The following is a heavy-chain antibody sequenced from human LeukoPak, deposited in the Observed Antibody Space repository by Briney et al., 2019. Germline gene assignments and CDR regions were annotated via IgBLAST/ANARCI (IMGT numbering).Heavy chain of an antibody. J-gene: IGHJ4*02. CDR3: VNLGYSD. CDR2: IKNDGSDK. D-gene: IGHD5-12*01. Sequence: PGGSLRLSCEASGFSFSVAWMTWVRQAPGKGLEWVATIKNDGSDKYYVDSVKGRFTLTRDNAKNLVYLQMNSLRVEDTAVYYCVNLGYSDGGQGTLVTVSS. CDR1: GFSFSVAW. V-gene: IGHV3-7*01.